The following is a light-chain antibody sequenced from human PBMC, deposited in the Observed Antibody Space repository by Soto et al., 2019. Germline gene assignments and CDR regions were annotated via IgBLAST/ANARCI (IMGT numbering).Light chain of an antibody. Sequence: DIQMTQSPSSLSASVGDRVTITCRASQSISNYLIWYQQKPGKAPKLLIYTASSLQSGVPSRFSGGGSGTDFTLTISSLQPEDFATYYCQQSYTIPLTFGPGTKVDIK. CDR1: QSISNY. CDR2: TAS. V-gene: IGKV1-39*01. J-gene: IGKJ3*01. CDR3: QQSYTIPLT.